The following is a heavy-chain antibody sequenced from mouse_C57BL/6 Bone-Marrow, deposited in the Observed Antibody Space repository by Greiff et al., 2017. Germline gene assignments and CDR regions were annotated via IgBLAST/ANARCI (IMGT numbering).Heavy chain of an antibody. CDR2: IYPSDSET. CDR1: GYTFTSYW. CDR3: ARKGDYDYDGGFAY. J-gene: IGHJ3*01. Sequence: VQLQQPGAELVRPGSSVKLSCKASGYTFTSYWMDWVKQRPGQGLEWIGNIYPSDSETHYNQKFKDKATLTVDKSSSTAYMQLSSLTSEDSAVYYCARKGDYDYDGGFAYWGQGTLVTVSA. D-gene: IGHD2-4*01. V-gene: IGHV1-61*01.